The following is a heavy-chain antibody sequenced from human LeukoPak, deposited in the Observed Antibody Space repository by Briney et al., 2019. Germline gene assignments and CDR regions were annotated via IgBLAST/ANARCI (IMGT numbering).Heavy chain of an antibody. J-gene: IGHJ6*02. CDR3: ARDRGDSSGWYYYYGMDV. D-gene: IGHD6-19*01. CDR1: GFTFSSYA. V-gene: IGHV3-23*01. CDR2: ISGSGAST. Sequence: GGSLRLSCAASGFTFSSYAMSWVRQAPGKGLEWVSAISGSGASTYYADSVKGRFTISRDNSKNTLYLQMDSLRAEDTAVYYCARDRGDSSGWYYYYGMDVWGQGTTVTVS.